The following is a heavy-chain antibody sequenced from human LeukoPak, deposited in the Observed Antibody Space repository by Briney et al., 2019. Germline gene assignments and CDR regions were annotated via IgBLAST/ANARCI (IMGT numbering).Heavy chain of an antibody. CDR1: EFTFSDYY. Sequence: LRLSCAASEFTFSDYYMSWIRQHPGKGLEWIGYIYYSGSTYYNPSLKSRVTISVDTSKNQFSLKLSSVTAADTAVYYCARAYSSGWYFDYWGQGTLVTVSS. CDR2: IYYSGST. D-gene: IGHD6-19*01. V-gene: IGHV4-31*02. CDR3: ARAYSSGWYFDY. J-gene: IGHJ4*02.